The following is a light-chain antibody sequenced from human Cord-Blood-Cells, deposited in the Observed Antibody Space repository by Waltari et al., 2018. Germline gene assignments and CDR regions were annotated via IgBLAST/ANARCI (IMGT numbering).Light chain of an antibody. Sequence: SALPQPASVSGSPGQSITISCTGPSRDVGSYNLVSCYQQHPGKAPKLMIYEGSKRPSGVSNRFSGSKSGNTASLTISGLQAEDEADYYCCSYAGSSTYVFGTGTKVTVL. CDR2: EGS. V-gene: IGLV2-23*01. J-gene: IGLJ1*01. CDR1: SRDVGSYNL. CDR3: CSYAGSSTYV.